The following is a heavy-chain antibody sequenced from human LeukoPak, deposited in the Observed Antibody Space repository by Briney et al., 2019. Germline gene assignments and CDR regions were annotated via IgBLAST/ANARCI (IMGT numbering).Heavy chain of an antibody. CDR2: IYSGGST. CDR3: ARDNLGDTAMVPGAFGY. V-gene: IGHV3-53*05. D-gene: IGHD5-18*01. CDR1: GFTVSSNY. J-gene: IGHJ4*02. Sequence: GGSLRLSCAASGFTVSSNYMSWVRQAPGKGLEWVSVIYSGGSTYYADSVKGRFTISRDNSKNTLYLQMNSLRAEDTAVYYCARDNLGDTAMVPGAFGYWGQGTLATVSS.